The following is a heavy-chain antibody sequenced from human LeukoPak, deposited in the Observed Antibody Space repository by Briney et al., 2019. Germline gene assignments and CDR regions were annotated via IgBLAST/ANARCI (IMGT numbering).Heavy chain of an antibody. CDR3: AKGEYSGSYTLYFDY. D-gene: IGHD1-26*01. J-gene: IGHJ4*02. CDR2: ISGSGGST. V-gene: IGHV3-23*01. Sequence: GGFLRLSCAASGFTFSSYAMSWVRQAPGKGLEWVSAISGSGGSTYYADSVKGRFTISRDNSKNTLYLQMNSLRAEDTAVYYCAKGEYSGSYTLYFDYWGQGTLVTVSS. CDR1: GFTFSSYA.